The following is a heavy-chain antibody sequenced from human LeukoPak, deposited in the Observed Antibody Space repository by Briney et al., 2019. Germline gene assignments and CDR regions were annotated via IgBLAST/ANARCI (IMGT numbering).Heavy chain of an antibody. D-gene: IGHD3-9*01. CDR3: ARSRPNYDILTGYYDY. Sequence: SETLSLTCAVYGGSFSGYYWSWIRQPPGKGLEWIGEINHSGSTNYNPSLKSRVTISVDTSKNQFSLKLSSVTAADTAVYYCARSRPNYDILTGYYDYWGQGTLVTVSS. CDR2: INHSGST. V-gene: IGHV4-34*01. J-gene: IGHJ4*02. CDR1: GGSFSGYY.